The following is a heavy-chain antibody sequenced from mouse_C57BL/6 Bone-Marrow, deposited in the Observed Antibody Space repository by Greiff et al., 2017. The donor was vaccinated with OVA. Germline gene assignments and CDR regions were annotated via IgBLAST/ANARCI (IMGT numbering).Heavy chain of an antibody. V-gene: IGHV3-6*01. CDR1: GYSITSGYY. J-gene: IGHJ2*01. CDR3: AGTTVSLDY. D-gene: IGHD1-1*01. Sequence: DVQLQESGPGLVKPSQSLSLTCSVTGYSITSGYYWNWIRQFPGNKLEWMGYISYDGSNNYNPSLKNRISITRDTSKNQFFLKLNSVTTEDTATYYCAGTTVSLDYWGQGTTLTVSS. CDR2: ISYDGSN.